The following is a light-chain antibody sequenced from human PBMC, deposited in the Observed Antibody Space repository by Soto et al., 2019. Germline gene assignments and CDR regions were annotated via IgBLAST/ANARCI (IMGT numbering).Light chain of an antibody. V-gene: IGKV3-15*01. CDR1: QSARIS. Sequence: DTVMTQSPATLSLSAGDSATLSCRASQSARISLGWYQQKTGQAPRLLIYDVSTRATGVPARLSGSGSGTELNLTISRPQSEDFAVYYCQQYNNWPPTFGQGTRLEIK. J-gene: IGKJ5*01. CDR2: DVS. CDR3: QQYNNWPPT.